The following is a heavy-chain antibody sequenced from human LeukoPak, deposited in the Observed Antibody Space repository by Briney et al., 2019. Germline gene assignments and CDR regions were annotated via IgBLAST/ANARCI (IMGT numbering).Heavy chain of an antibody. CDR3: ARGQEWDYYMDV. D-gene: IGHD3-3*01. J-gene: IGHJ6*03. CDR1: GYTFTSYD. CDR2: MNPNSGNT. Sequence: ASVKVSCKASGYTFTSYDINWVRQATGQGLEWMGWMNPNSGNTGYAQKFQGRVTMTRNTSISTAYMELSSLRSEDTAVYYCARGQEWDYYMDVWGKGTTVTVSS. V-gene: IGHV1-8*01.